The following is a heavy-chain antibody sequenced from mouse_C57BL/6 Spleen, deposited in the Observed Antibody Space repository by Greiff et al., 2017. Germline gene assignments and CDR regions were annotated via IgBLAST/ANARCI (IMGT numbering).Heavy chain of an antibody. CDR3: ARWNDYDGSYAMDY. Sequence: QVQLKQSGAELVRPGASVKLSCKASGYTFTDYYINWVKQRPGQGLEWIARIYPGSGNTYYNEKFKGKATLTAEKSSSTAYMQLSSLTSEDSAVYFCARWNDYDGSYAMDYWGQGTSVTVSS. D-gene: IGHD2-4*01. V-gene: IGHV1-76*01. J-gene: IGHJ4*01. CDR2: IYPGSGNT. CDR1: GYTFTDYY.